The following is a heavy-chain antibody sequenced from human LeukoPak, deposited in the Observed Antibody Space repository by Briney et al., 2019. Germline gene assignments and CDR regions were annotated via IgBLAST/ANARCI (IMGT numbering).Heavy chain of an antibody. CDR1: GGSISGYH. V-gene: IGHV4-59*01. J-gene: IGHJ5*02. CDR2: IHYSGSS. CDR3: ARGGVLLHFDP. D-gene: IGHD3-10*01. Sequence: SETLSLTCNVSGGSISGYHWSWIRQPPGKGLEWLGYIHYSGSSNYNPSLKSRVTISVDTSKNQFSLKLSSVTAADTAVYYCARGGVLLHFDPWGQGTLVTVSS.